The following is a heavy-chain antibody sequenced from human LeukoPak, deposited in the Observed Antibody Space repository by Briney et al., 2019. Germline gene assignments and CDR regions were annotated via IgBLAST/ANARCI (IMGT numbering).Heavy chain of an antibody. Sequence: GGSLRLSCAASRFTFSSHWMSWVRQAPGKGLEWVANINIDGSEKSYVDSVKGRFTISRDNSKNTVHLQMNSLRAEDTAMYYCVRDGAHWDLDYWGQGTLVTVSS. CDR3: VRDGAHWDLDY. CDR2: INIDGSEK. V-gene: IGHV3-7*01. D-gene: IGHD7-27*01. CDR1: RFTFSSHW. J-gene: IGHJ4*02.